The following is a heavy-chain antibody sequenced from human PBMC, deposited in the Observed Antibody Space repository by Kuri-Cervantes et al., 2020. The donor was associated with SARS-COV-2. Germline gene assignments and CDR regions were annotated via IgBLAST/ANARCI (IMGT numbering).Heavy chain of an antibody. D-gene: IGHD3-10*01. CDR3: ARGWDYGSGSYYPRGDYGMDV. Sequence: ESLKISCTVSGGSISSYYWSWIRQPLGKGLEWIGYIYYSGSTNYNPSLKSRVTISVDTSKNQFSLKLSSVTAADTAVYYCARGWDYGSGSYYPRGDYGMDVWGQGTTVTVSS. CDR2: IYYSGST. J-gene: IGHJ6*02. CDR1: GGSISSYY. V-gene: IGHV4-59*01.